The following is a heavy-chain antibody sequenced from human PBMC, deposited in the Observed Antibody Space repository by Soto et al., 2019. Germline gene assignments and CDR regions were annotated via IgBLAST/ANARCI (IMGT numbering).Heavy chain of an antibody. V-gene: IGHV1-18*01. Sequence: ASVKVSCKASGYTFTHYGISWVRQAPGQGLAWMGWISAFNGNTKYVEKLQDRVTMTTDTSTNTAYMELRSLRSDDTAVYYCARDIGQPRGTMVRGVISHDAFDIWGQGTMVTVSS. J-gene: IGHJ3*02. CDR3: ARDIGQPRGTMVRGVISHDAFDI. CDR1: GYTFTHYG. CDR2: ISAFNGNT. D-gene: IGHD3-10*01.